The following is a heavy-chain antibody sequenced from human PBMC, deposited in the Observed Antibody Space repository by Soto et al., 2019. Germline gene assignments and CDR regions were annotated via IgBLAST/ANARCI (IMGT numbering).Heavy chain of an antibody. J-gene: IGHJ4*02. CDR3: TQGVLEDSKGRDY. CDR1: GGSISSSSYY. V-gene: IGHV4-39*01. CDR2: IYYSGST. Sequence: QLQLQESGPGLVKPSETLSLTCTVSGGSISSSSYYWGWIRQPPGKGLEWIGSIYYSGSTYYNPSLKSRVTISVDTSKNQFSLKLSSVTAADTAVYYCTQGVLEDSKGRDYWGQGTLVTVSS. D-gene: IGHD3-22*01.